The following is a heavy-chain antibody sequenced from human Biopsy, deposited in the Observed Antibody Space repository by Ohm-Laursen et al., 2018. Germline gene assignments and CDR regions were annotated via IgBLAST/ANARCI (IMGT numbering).Heavy chain of an antibody. Sequence: SDTLSLTCTVSGGSISNNNYYWGWIRQPPGKGLEWIGGIFYRGSTHYKPSLKSRVNISVDTSKNQFSLKLNSVTAADTAVYYCARGDYFDSNGYFWFDPWGQGTLVTVSS. CDR1: GGSISNNNYY. CDR2: IFYRGST. V-gene: IGHV4-39*01. CDR3: ARGDYFDSNGYFWFDP. D-gene: IGHD3-22*01. J-gene: IGHJ5*02.